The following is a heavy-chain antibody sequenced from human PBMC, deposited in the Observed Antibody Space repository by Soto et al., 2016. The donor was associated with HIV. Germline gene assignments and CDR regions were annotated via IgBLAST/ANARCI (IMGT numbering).Heavy chain of an antibody. J-gene: IGHJ3*02. CDR1: GYTFTGHY. CDR2: INPNTGDT. Sequence: QVQLVQSGAEVKKPGASVKVSCKASGYTFTGHYMHWVRQAPGQGLEWMGSINPNTGDTNYAQNFQGRVTMTRDTSTTTAYMELSSLRSDDTAMYYCARHFIVTGGRALDIWGEGTMVTVSS. V-gene: IGHV1-2*02. CDR3: ARHFIVTGGRALDI. D-gene: IGHD6-13*01.